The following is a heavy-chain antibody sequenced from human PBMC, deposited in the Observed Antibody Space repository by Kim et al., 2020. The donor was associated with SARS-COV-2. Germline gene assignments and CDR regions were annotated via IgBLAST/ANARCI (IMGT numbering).Heavy chain of an antibody. CDR2: TQI. V-gene: IGHV3-21*01. CDR3: ARNFDS. J-gene: IGHJ5*01. Sequence: TQIYYAASVMGRFTVSRDNAKNSVYLQMISLRPDDAAVYYCARNFDSWGQGTQVIVSS.